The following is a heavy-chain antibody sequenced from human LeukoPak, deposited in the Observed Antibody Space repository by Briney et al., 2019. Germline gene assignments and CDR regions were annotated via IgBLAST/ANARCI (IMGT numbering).Heavy chain of an antibody. Sequence: GGSLRLSCAASGFTFSSYNMNWVRQAPGKGLEWVSSISRTSSYIYYADSVKGRFTISRDNAQNSLYLQMNSLRAEDTAVYYCARDVTYHGGDWFDPWGQGTLVTVSS. V-gene: IGHV3-21*01. CDR1: GFTFSSYN. CDR3: ARDVTYHGGDWFDP. J-gene: IGHJ5*02. D-gene: IGHD4-23*01. CDR2: ISRTSSYI.